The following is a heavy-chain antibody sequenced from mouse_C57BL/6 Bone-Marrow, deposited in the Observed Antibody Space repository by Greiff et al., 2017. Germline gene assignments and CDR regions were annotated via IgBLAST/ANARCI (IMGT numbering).Heavy chain of an antibody. D-gene: IGHD1-1*01. CDR1: GFNIKDYY. CDR3: TRSLIYYGTNY. Sequence: VQLQQSGAELVKPGASVKLSCTASGFNIKDYYIHWVKQRTEQGLEWIGRIDPEDGEAKYAPKFQVKATITADTSTNTAYLQLSSLTSEDADVYYCTRSLIYYGTNYWGQGTTLTVSS. CDR2: IDPEDGEA. J-gene: IGHJ2*01. V-gene: IGHV14-2*01.